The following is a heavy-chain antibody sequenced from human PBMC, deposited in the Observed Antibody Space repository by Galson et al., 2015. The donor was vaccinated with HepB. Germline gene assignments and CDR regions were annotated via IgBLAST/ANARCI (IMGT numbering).Heavy chain of an antibody. Sequence: SVKVSCKASGYTFTSYGISRVRQAPGQGLEWMGRISAYNGNTNYAQKLQGRVTMTTDTSTSTAYMELRSLRSDDTAVYYCARNPLEFGGVIGHIYYYYYMDVWGKGTTVTVSS. CDR2: ISAYNGNT. CDR3: ARNPLEFGGVIGHIYYYYYMDV. J-gene: IGHJ6*03. CDR1: GYTFTSYG. V-gene: IGHV1-18*01. D-gene: IGHD3-16*02.